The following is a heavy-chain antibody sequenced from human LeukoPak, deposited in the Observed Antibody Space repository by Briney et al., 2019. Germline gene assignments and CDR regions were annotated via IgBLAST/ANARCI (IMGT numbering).Heavy chain of an antibody. CDR2: IYYSGST. CDR3: ARQKGYSSGWYFDY. V-gene: IGHV4-39*01. Sequence: SETLSLTCTVSGGSISSSSYYWGWVRPPPGKGLEWIGRIYYSGSTYYNPSNKSRITISVDTTKNKFSRKRSSVTAADTAVYYCARQKGYSSGWYFDYWGQGTLVTVSS. J-gene: IGHJ4*02. CDR1: GGSISSSSYY. D-gene: IGHD6-19*01.